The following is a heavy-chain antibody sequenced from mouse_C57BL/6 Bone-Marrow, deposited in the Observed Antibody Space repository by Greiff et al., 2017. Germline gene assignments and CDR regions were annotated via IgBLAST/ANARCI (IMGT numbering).Heavy chain of an antibody. CDR3: AREVIYYGNYYAMDY. CDR2: INPDSSTI. Sequence: EVQLVESGGGLVQPGGSLKLSCAASGIDFSRYWMSWVRRAPGKGLEWIGEINPDSSTINYAPSLKDKFIISRDNAKNTLYLQMSKVRSEDTALYYCAREVIYYGNYYAMDYWGQGTSVTVSS. D-gene: IGHD2-1*01. CDR1: GIDFSRYW. V-gene: IGHV4-1*01. J-gene: IGHJ4*01.